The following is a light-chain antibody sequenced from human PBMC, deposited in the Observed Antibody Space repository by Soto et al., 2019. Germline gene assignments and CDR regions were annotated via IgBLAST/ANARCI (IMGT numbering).Light chain of an antibody. CDR2: RNN. CDR1: SSNIGSNS. V-gene: IGLV1-47*01. Sequence: QSVLTQRPSLSGTPGQRVTISCSGSSSNIGSNSVYWYQQLPGTASKLLIYRNNQRPAGVPDRFSGSKSGTSASLAISRLRSEDEADYYCAAWDDSLSGHYVFGTGTKVTVL. CDR3: AAWDDSLSGHYV. J-gene: IGLJ1*01.